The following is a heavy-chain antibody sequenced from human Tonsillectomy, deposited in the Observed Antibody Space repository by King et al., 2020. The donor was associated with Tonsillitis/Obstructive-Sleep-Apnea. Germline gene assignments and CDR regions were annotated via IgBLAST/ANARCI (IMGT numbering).Heavy chain of an antibody. CDR2: IKQDGSEE. V-gene: IGHV3-7*04. D-gene: IGHD3-10*01. Sequence: EVQLVESGGGLVQPGGSLRLSCAASGFTFSNYWMNWVRQAPGKGLEWVANIKQDGSEEYYVDSVKGRFTISRDNAKNSLYLQMNSLRAEDTAVYYCARSYGSGSYHGQTPNWYFDLWGRGTLVTVSS. CDR1: GFTFSNYW. J-gene: IGHJ2*01. CDR3: ARSYGSGSYHGQTPNWYFDL.